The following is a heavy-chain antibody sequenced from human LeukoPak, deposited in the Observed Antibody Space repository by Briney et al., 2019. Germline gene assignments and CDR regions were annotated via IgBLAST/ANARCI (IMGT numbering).Heavy chain of an antibody. CDR3: ARARSTIGVVFDY. D-gene: IGHD3-3*01. CDR2: ISAYNGNT. CDR1: GYTFTNYG. Sequence: ASVKVSCKASGYTFTNYGISWVRQAPGQGLEGMGWISAYNGNTNYAHKLQGRVTITTDTSTRTAYMELRSLRSDDTAVYYCARARSTIGVVFDYWGQGTLVTVSS. J-gene: IGHJ4*02. V-gene: IGHV1-18*01.